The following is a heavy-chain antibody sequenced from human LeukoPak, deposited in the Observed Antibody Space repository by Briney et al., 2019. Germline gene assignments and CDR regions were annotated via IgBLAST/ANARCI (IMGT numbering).Heavy chain of an antibody. CDR3: AKTTTGYSSGRFPGWPVDY. D-gene: IGHD6-19*01. CDR1: GFTFSSYG. J-gene: IGHJ4*02. V-gene: IGHV3-33*06. Sequence: GGSLRLSCAAPGFTFSSYGMHWVRQAPGKGLEWVAVIWYDGSNKYYADSVKGRFTISRDNSKNTLYLQMNSLRAEDTAVYYCAKTTTGYSSGRFPGWPVDYWGQGTLVTVSS. CDR2: IWYDGSNK.